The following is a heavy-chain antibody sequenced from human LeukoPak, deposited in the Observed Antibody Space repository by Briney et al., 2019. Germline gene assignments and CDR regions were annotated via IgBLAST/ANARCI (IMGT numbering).Heavy chain of an antibody. Sequence: SETLSLTCTVSGGSISSYYWSWIRQPPGKGLEWIGRIYTSGSTNYNPSLKSRVTMSVDTSKNQFSLKLSSVTAADTAVYYCARDRIIGYCSSTSCSAGFDPWGQGTLVTVSS. CDR1: GGSISSYY. CDR2: IYTSGST. J-gene: IGHJ5*02. D-gene: IGHD2-2*01. CDR3: ARDRIIGYCSSTSCSAGFDP. V-gene: IGHV4-4*07.